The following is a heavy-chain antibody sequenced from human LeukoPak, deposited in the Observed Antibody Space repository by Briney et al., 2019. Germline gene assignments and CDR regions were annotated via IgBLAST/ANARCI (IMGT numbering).Heavy chain of an antibody. V-gene: IGHV5-51*01. J-gene: IGHJ4*02. Sequence: GESLKISCKGSGYTFTSYWIGWVRQMPGKGLESMAIIHPDDSDTRYSPSFQGQVTISADKSISTAYLQWSSLKASDTAMYYCARGYCSTTRCYYYDLWGQRTLVTVSS. CDR2: IHPDDSDT. CDR1: GYTFTSYW. CDR3: ARGYCSTTRCYYYDL. D-gene: IGHD2-2*01.